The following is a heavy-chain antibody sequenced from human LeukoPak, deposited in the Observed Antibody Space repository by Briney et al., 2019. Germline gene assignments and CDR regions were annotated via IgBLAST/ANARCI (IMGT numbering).Heavy chain of an antibody. V-gene: IGHV4-39*07. Sequence: SETLSLTCTVSGGSIRSSTYYWGWIRQPPGKGLEWMGSIYYNGNTYYNPSLESRVTMSVDTSKNQFSLKLTSVSADIAVYYCARTFGTYQYYFDYWGQGSLVAVSS. CDR2: IYYNGNT. J-gene: IGHJ4*02. CDR3: ARTFGTYQYYFDY. D-gene: IGHD1-26*01. CDR1: GGSIRSSTYY.